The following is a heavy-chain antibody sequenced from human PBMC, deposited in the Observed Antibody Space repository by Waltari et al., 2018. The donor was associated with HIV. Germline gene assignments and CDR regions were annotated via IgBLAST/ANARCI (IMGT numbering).Heavy chain of an antibody. CDR2: IRTKADRFAT. V-gene: IGHV3-73*01. D-gene: IGHD3-10*01. CDR1: GFSFSGSA. Sequence: EVQLVQSGGDLVQPGGSLKVSCAASGFSFSGSAFTWVRQASGKGLEWIGRIRTKADRFATAYVASVKGRFIMSRDDSESKSYLQMSSLKIEDTAVYYCHRRGKLFRGVVDLDVWGQGTTVIVSS. J-gene: IGHJ6*02. CDR3: HRRGKLFRGVVDLDV.